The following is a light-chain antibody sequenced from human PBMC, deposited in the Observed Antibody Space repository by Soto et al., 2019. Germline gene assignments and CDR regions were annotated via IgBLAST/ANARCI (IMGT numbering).Light chain of an antibody. J-gene: IGLJ1*01. CDR2: DDS. Sequence: SYELTQPPSVSVAPGQTARITCGGNNSGTKSVHWYQQKPGQAPVLVVYDDSDRPSGIPERFSGSNSGNTATLTISRVEAGDEADYYCSSYTSSSTRVFGTGTKLTVL. CDR1: NSGTKS. CDR3: SSYTSSSTRV. V-gene: IGLV3-21*02.